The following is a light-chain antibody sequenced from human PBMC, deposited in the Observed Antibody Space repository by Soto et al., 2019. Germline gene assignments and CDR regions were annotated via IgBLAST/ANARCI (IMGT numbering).Light chain of an antibody. CDR2: AAS. CDR1: QSISSY. J-gene: IGKJ1*01. V-gene: IGKV1-39*01. Sequence: DIQMTQSPSSLSASVGDRVNITCRASQSISSYLNWYQQKPGKPPKILIYAASSLQSGVPSRFSGSGSGTDFTLPISSLQPEDFATYYCQQSYSNRWTFGQGTKVDIK. CDR3: QQSYSNRWT.